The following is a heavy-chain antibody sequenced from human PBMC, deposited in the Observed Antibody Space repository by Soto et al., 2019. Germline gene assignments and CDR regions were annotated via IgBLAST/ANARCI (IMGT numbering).Heavy chain of an antibody. CDR1: GFFISSGNY. Sequence: SETLSLTCDVSGFFISSGNYWGWIRKPPGKGLEWIGSIFHGGNTYYNPSLKSRVTISVDMSKNQFSLKLNSVTAADTAVYYCARARWYDAFDVWGQGTVVTVSS. CDR2: IFHGGNT. J-gene: IGHJ3*01. CDR3: ARARWYDAFDV. D-gene: IGHD2-15*01. V-gene: IGHV4-38-2*01.